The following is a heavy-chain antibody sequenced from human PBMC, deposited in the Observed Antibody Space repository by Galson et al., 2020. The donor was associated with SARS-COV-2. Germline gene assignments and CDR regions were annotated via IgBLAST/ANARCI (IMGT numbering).Heavy chain of an antibody. J-gene: IGHJ4*02. D-gene: IGHD3-22*01. Sequence: GSLRPPCEGSGFSFRNPEMNWAPQSPGKGPEWILNHRSGGTTIYYADSVKGRFTVFRDNAKNSLYLQMNSLRAEDTAVYYCARDSYYYNSNYGHWGQGTLVTVSS. CDR2: HRSGGTTI. CDR1: GFSFRNPE. V-gene: IGHV3-48*03. CDR3: ARDSYYYNSNYGH.